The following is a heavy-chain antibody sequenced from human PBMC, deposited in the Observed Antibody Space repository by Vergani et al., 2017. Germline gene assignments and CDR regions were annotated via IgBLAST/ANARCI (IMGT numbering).Heavy chain of an antibody. Sequence: EVQLVQSGAEVKKPGESLKISCKGSGYSFTSYWIGWVRQMPGKGLEWMGIIYPGDSDTRYSPSFQGQITISADKSISTAYLQWSSLKASDTAMYYCARPVFLQVWASYYYGSETHLYGVDGWGRRPMVIVS. V-gene: IGHV5-51*01. CDR2: IYPGDSDT. CDR1: GYSFTSYW. D-gene: IGHD3-10*01. CDR3: ARPVFLQVWASYYYGSETHLYGVDG. J-gene: IGHJ6*02.